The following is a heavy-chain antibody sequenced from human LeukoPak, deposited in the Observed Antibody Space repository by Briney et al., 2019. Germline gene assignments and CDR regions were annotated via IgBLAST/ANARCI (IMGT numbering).Heavy chain of an antibody. V-gene: IGHV4-59*01. Sequence: SETLSLTCTVSGGSISSYYWSWIRQPPGKGLEWIGYVYYSGSTNYNPSLKSRVTISVDTSKNQFSLKLSSVTAADTAVYYCARESGYDRDFDYWGQGTLVTVSS. CDR2: VYYSGST. J-gene: IGHJ4*02. D-gene: IGHD5-12*01. CDR1: GGSISSYY. CDR3: ARESGYDRDFDY.